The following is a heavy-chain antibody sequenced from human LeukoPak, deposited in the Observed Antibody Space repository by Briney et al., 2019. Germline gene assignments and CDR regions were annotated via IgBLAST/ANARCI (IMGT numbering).Heavy chain of an antibody. CDR3: ARESGSSGYAGYFDF. V-gene: IGHV3-30*04. CDR1: GFTFSVSP. Sequence: GGTLRLSCAASGFTFSVSPMHWVRQAPGKGLEWVAGVSHDGIGTYYADSVKGRFTISRDNSKNTLYLQMNSLRAEDTAVYYCARESGSSGYAGYFDFRGQGTLVTVPS. CDR2: VSHDGIGT. D-gene: IGHD3-22*01. J-gene: IGHJ4*02.